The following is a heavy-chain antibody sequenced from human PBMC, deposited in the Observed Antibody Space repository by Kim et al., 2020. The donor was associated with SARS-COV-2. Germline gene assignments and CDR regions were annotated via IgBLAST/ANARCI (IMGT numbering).Heavy chain of an antibody. CDR2: IIPIFGTA. V-gene: IGHV1-69*13. J-gene: IGHJ2*01. CDR3: ARGRGGYSGYDGNWYFDL. Sequence: SVKVSCKASGGTFSSYAISWVRQAPGQGLEWMGGIIPIFGTANYAQKFQGRVTITADESTSTAYMELSSLRSEDTAVYYCARGRGGYSGYDGNWYFDLWGRGTLVTVSS. CDR1: GGTFSSYA. D-gene: IGHD5-12*01.